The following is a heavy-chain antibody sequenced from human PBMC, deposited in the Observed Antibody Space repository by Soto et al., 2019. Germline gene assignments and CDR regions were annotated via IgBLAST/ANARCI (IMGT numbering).Heavy chain of an antibody. V-gene: IGHV4-34*01. Sequence: SSETLSLTCAVYGGSFSGYYWSWIRQPPGKGLEWIGEINHSGSTNYNPSLKSRVTTSVDTSKNQFSLKLSSVTAADTAVYYCARTLHWFDPWGQGTLVTVSS. CDR2: INHSGST. J-gene: IGHJ5*02. D-gene: IGHD1-26*01. CDR3: ARTLHWFDP. CDR1: GGSFSGYY.